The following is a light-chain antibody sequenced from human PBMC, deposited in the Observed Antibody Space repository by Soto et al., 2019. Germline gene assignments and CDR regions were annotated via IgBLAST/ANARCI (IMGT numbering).Light chain of an antibody. V-gene: IGLV2-14*01. J-gene: IGLJ3*02. Sequence: QSALTQPASVSGSPVQSITLSCTGSSSDVGGYNYVSWYQQHPGKAPKLMIYDVSNRPSGVSNRFSGSKSVNTASLTISGLQDEDEADYYCSSYTRSSTWVFGGGT. CDR1: SSDVGGYNY. CDR3: SSYTRSSTWV. CDR2: DVS.